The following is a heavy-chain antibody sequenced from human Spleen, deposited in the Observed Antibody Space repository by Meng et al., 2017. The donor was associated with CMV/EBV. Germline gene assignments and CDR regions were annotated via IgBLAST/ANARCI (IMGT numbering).Heavy chain of an antibody. Sequence: GSLRLSCAVYGGSFSGHFWNWIRQPPGKGLEWIGEINHSGSTNYNPSLKSRVTISEDTSQNQFSLNLRSVTVADTAMYYCARGISPNSFDIWGQGTMVTVSS. J-gene: IGHJ3*02. CDR1: GGSFSGHF. CDR2: INHSGST. V-gene: IGHV4-34*01. CDR3: ARGISPNSFDI. D-gene: IGHD2-8*01.